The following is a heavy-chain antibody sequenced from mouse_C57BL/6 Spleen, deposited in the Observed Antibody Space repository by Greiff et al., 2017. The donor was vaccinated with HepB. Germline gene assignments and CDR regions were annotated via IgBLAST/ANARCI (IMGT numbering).Heavy chain of an antibody. CDR3: AREGITTVVAPYV. D-gene: IGHD1-1*01. J-gene: IGHJ1*03. CDR2: IDPNSGGT. CDR1: GYTFTSYW. V-gene: IGHV1-72*01. Sequence: VQWVESGAELVKPGASVKLSCKASGYTFTSYWMHWVKQRPGRGLEWIGRIDPNSGGTKYNEKFKSKATLTVDKPSSTAYMQLSSLTSEDSAVYYCAREGITTVVAPYVWGTGTTVTVSS.